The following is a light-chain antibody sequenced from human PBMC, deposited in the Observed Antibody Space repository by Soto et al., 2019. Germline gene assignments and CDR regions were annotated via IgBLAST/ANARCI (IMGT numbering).Light chain of an antibody. V-gene: IGLV2-8*01. Sequence: QSALTQPPSASGSPGQSVTISCTGTSSDVGGSKYVSWYQQHPGKAPKLIIYEVSKRPSGVPDRFSGSKSGNTASLTVSRLQAEDEADYHCRSYAGSITGVFGGGTKLTVL. CDR3: RSYAGSITGV. CDR1: SSDVGGSKY. J-gene: IGLJ3*02. CDR2: EVS.